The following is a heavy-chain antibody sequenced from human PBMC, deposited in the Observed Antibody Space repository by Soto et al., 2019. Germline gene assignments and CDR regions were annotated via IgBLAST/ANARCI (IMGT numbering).Heavy chain of an antibody. CDR1: GFTFSSYA. CDR2: ISGSGGST. Sequence: PGGSLRLSCEASGFTFSSYAMSLVRQAPGEGLEWVSAISGSGGSTYYADSVKGRFTISRDNSKNTLYLQMNSLRAEDTAVYYCAKAARKRFIVVVVAATVNWFDPWGQGTLVTVSS. J-gene: IGHJ5*02. V-gene: IGHV3-23*01. D-gene: IGHD2-15*01. CDR3: AKAARKRFIVVVVAATVNWFDP.